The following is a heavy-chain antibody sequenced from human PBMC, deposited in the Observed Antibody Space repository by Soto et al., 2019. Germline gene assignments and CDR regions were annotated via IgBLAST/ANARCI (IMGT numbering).Heavy chain of an antibody. CDR1: GDSVSSNSAA. D-gene: IGHD3-3*01. CDR3: ARDSVSGYYDFWSGPGGFDP. CDR2: TYYWSKWYN. Sequence: SQTLSLTCAISGDSVSSNSAAWNWIRQSPSRGLEWLGRTYYWSKWYNDYSVSVKSRITINPDTSKNQFSLQLNSVTPEDTAVYYCARDSVSGYYDFWSGPGGFDPWGQGTLVTVSS. J-gene: IGHJ5*02. V-gene: IGHV6-1*01.